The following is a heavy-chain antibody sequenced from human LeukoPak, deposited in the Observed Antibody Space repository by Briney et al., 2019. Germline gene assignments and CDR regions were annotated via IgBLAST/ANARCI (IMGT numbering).Heavy chain of an antibody. V-gene: IGHV3-48*03. D-gene: IGHD3-16*01. CDR3: ARGQYYNSAWGSPP. J-gene: IGHJ5*02. Sequence: GGSLRLSCTVSGFTFNSYEMNWVRQAPGKWLEWVSYISISGSLTYYADSVNGRFSIYRYDAQNSLFILMISLRAEDTAVYYCARGQYYNSAWGSPPWGQGTLVIVSS. CDR2: ISISGSLT. CDR1: GFTFNSYE.